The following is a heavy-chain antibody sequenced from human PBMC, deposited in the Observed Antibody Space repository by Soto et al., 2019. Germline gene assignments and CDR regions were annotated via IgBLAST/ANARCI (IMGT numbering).Heavy chain of an antibody. V-gene: IGHV3-21*01. CDR1: GFTFSTYS. CDR2: ITSSSSFR. J-gene: IGHJ4*02. CDR3: ARDLGVALATLTRDY. D-gene: IGHD2-15*01. Sequence: EVQLVESGGGLVKPGGSLRLSCAASGFTFSTYSMNWVRQAPGKGLEWVADITSSSSFRFYADSVKGRFTISRDDAKNSLYLQMDSLRAEDTGVYYCARDLGVALATLTRDYWGQGTLVTVSS.